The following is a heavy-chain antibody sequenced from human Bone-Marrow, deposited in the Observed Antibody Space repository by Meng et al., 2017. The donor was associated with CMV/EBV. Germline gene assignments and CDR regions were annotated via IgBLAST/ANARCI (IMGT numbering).Heavy chain of an antibody. J-gene: IGHJ4*01. CDR2: ISGSGTST. D-gene: IGHD6-13*01. CDR3: AKEPSSWYRPSFDD. CDR1: GFTFSTYA. V-gene: IGHV3-23*01. Sequence: GGSLRLSCAASGFTFSTYAMSWVRQAPGKGLEWVSAISGSGTSTYYADSVKGRFTISRDNSKNTLYLQMNSLRVEDTAVYYCAKEPSSWYRPSFDDWGPGNLVNVSS.